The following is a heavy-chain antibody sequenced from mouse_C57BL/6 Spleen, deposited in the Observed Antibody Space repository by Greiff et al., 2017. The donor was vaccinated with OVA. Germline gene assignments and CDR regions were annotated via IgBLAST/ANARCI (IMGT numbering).Heavy chain of an antibody. Sequence: QVQLQQPGAELVMPGASVKLSCKASGYTFTSYWMHWVKQRPGQGLEWIGEIDPSDSYTNYNQKFKGKSTLTVDKSSSTAYMQLSSLTSEDSAVYYCARRGNDYDDRDYFDYWGQGTTLTVSS. D-gene: IGHD2-4*01. CDR2: IDPSDSYT. CDR3: ARRGNDYDDRDYFDY. V-gene: IGHV1-69*01. CDR1: GYTFTSYW. J-gene: IGHJ2*01.